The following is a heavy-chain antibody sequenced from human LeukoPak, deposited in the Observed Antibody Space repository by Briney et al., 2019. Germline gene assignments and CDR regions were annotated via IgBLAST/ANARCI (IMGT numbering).Heavy chain of an antibody. V-gene: IGHV4-4*07. J-gene: IGHJ4*02. CDR1: GGSIDSHF. D-gene: IGHD6-6*01. CDR3: ARENWRSKSIDFDS. Sequence: PSETVSLTCTVSGGSIDSHFWSWIRQPAGKGLEWIGHIYSSGSTNFNPSLKSRVTMSVDTSKNQFSLRLSSVTAADMAAYFCARENWRSKSIDFDSWGQGTLVTVSS. CDR2: IYSSGST.